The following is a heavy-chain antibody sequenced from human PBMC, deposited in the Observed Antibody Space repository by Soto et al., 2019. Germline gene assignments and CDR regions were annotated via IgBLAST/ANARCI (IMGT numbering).Heavy chain of an antibody. Sequence: GGSLRLSCAASGFTFSYYWMSWVRQAPGKGLEWVANIKQDGSKKYYVDSVKGRFTISRDNSMNTLYLQVNSLRAEDTAVYYCAKVNERWSHLTRPFDYWGQGTLVTVSS. J-gene: IGHJ4*02. CDR1: GFTFSYYW. V-gene: IGHV3-7*01. D-gene: IGHD6-6*01. CDR2: IKQDGSKK. CDR3: AKVNERWSHLTRPFDY.